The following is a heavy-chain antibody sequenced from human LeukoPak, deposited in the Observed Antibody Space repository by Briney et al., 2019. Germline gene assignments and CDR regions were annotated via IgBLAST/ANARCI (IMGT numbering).Heavy chain of an antibody. Sequence: SETLSLTCTVSGGSISSYYWSWIRQPPGKGLEWIGYIYYSGSTNYNPSLKSRVTISVDTSKNQFSLKLSSVTAADTAVYYCARAIAVAGRGPLDYWGQGTLVTVSS. D-gene: IGHD6-19*01. CDR3: ARAIAVAGRGPLDY. CDR2: IYYSGST. V-gene: IGHV4-59*12. J-gene: IGHJ4*02. CDR1: GGSISSYY.